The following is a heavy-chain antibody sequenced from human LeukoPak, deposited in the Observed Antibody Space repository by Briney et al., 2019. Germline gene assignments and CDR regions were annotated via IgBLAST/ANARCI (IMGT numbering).Heavy chain of an antibody. V-gene: IGHV3-30*18. CDR3: AKDRGGNYGSGSYSIYYYYYGMDV. Sequence: GGSLRLSCAASGFTFSSYGMHWVRQAPGKGLEWVAVISYDGSNKYYADSVKGRFTISRDNSKSTLYLQMNSLRAEDTAVYCCAKDRGGNYGSGSYSIYYYYYGMDVWGQGTTVTVSS. CDR2: ISYDGSNK. J-gene: IGHJ6*02. D-gene: IGHD3-10*01. CDR1: GFTFSSYG.